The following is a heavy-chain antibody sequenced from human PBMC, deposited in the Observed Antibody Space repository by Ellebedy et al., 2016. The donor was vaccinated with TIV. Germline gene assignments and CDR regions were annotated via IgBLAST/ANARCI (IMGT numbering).Heavy chain of an antibody. D-gene: IGHD3-16*01. CDR1: GFTFSSYW. V-gene: IGHV3-74*01. CDR3: AQRGADY. J-gene: IGHJ4*02. Sequence: GESLKISCAASGFTFSSYWMHWVRQAPGKGLVWVSRINTDGRTTDYADSVKGRFTIFRDNAKNSLYLQMNSLRAEDTAVYYCAQRGADYWGQGTPVTVSS. CDR2: INTDGRTT.